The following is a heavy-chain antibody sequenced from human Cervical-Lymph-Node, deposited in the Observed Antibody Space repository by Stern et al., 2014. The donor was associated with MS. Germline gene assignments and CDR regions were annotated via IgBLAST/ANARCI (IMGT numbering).Heavy chain of an antibody. J-gene: IGHJ4*02. Sequence: QVQLVESGAEVERPGASVKVSCKASGYTFTAYFLHLVRQAPGQGLEWMEWISPKTGSATYAQKFQDRVTMTRDTSINTGYMEVSSLRSDDTAVYYCARDRGSYSDYWGQGTLVAVSS. V-gene: IGHV1-2*02. CDR2: ISPKTGSA. CDR3: ARDRGSYSDY. D-gene: IGHD1-26*01. CDR1: GYTFTAYF.